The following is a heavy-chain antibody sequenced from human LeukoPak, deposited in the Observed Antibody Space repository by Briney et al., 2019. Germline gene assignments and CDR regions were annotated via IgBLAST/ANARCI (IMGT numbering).Heavy chain of an antibody. CDR3: ARQVVAVAGTGYFDY. CDR1: GGSISTNY. CDR2: IYYSGST. Sequence: SETLSLTCSVSGGSISTNYWSWLRQPPGKGLEWIGYIYYSGSTDYNPSLKSRVTVSVDTSKNQFSLKLNSVTAADTAVYFCARQVVAVAGTGYFDYWGQGTLVTVSS. J-gene: IGHJ4*03. V-gene: IGHV4-59*08. D-gene: IGHD6-19*01.